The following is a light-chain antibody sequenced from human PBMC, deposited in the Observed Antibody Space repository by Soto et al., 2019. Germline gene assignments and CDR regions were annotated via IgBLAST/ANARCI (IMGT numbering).Light chain of an antibody. Sequence: QSVLTQPPSVSAAPGQKVTISCSGSSSNIGNNYVSWYKHLPGAAPKLLIYDSNQRPSGTPDRFSGSKSGASATLGITGLPTGDEADYYCGTWDSSLTTYVFGPGTKLTVL. V-gene: IGLV1-51*01. J-gene: IGLJ1*01. CDR3: GTWDSSLTTYV. CDR2: DSN. CDR1: SSNIGNNY.